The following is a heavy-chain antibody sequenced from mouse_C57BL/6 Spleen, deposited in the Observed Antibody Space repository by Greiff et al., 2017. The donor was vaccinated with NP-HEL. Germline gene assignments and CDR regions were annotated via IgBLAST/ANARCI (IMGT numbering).Heavy chain of an antibody. J-gene: IGHJ1*03. Sequence: QVQLQQSGAELVRPGASVTLSCKASGYTFTDYEMHWVKQTPVHGLEWIGAIDPETGGTAYNQKFKGKAILTADKSSSTAYMELRSLTSEDSAVYYCTKDYGHWYFDVWGTGTTVTVAS. D-gene: IGHD1-1*01. V-gene: IGHV1-15*01. CDR1: GYTFTDYE. CDR3: TKDYGHWYFDV. CDR2: IDPETGGT.